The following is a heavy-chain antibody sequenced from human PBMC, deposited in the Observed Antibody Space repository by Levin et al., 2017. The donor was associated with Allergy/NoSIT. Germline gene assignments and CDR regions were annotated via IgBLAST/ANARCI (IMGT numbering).Heavy chain of an antibody. V-gene: IGHV3-74*01. CDR2: VNIDGSKT. CDR3: VRGAYGDSVWFDP. Sequence: PGGSLSLSCAASGFTFGSYWMHWVRQAPGKGLVWVSRVNIDGSKTEYTDSVKGRFTISRDNAKNTLYIQMNNLRAEDTAVYYCVRGAYGDSVWFDPWGQGTLVTVSS. CDR1: GFTFGSYW. J-gene: IGHJ5*02. D-gene: IGHD2-8*01.